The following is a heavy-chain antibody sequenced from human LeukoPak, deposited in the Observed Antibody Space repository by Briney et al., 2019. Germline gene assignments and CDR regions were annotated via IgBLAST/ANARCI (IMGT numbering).Heavy chain of an antibody. J-gene: IGHJ3*02. Sequence: SQTLSLTCTVSGGSTNSASYYWTWIRQHPGKGLEWIGYIYHSGSTYYNPSLKSRVTISVDRSKNQFSLKLRFVTAADTAVYYCARGPLWFGDSYAFDIWGQGTMVTVSS. V-gene: IGHV4-30-2*01. CDR1: GGSTNSASYY. CDR2: IYHSGST. CDR3: ARGPLWFGDSYAFDI. D-gene: IGHD3-10*01.